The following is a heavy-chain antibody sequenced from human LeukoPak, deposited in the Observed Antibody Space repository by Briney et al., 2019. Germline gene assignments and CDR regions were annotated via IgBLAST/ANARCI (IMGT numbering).Heavy chain of an antibody. D-gene: IGHD2-2*01. Sequence: SETLSLTCTVSGGSISSSSYYWGWIRQPPEKGLEWIGSIYYSGSTYYNPSLKSRVTISVDTSKNQFSLKLSSVTAADTAVYYCARLGVVVVPAAIDYWGQGTLVTVSS. CDR3: ARLGVVVVPAAIDY. J-gene: IGHJ4*02. CDR1: GGSISSSSYY. V-gene: IGHV4-39*01. CDR2: IYYSGST.